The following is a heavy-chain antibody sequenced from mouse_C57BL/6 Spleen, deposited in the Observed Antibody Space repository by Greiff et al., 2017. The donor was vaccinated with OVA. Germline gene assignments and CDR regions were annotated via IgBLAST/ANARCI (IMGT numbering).Heavy chain of an antibody. D-gene: IGHD1-1*01. CDR1: GYAFSSSW. J-gene: IGHJ4*01. V-gene: IGHV1-82*01. CDR2: IYPGDGDT. CDR3: ARHLTTGRAMDY. Sequence: VQLQQSGPELVKPGASVKISCKASGYAFSSSWMNWVKQRPGKGLEWIGRIYPGDGDTNYTGKFKGKTTLTADKSSSTAYMQLSSLTSEDSAFYCCARHLTTGRAMDYWGQGTSVTVSS.